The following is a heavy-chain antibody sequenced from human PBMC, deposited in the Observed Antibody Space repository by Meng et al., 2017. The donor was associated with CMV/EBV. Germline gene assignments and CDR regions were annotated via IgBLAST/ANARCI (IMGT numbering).Heavy chain of an antibody. CDR1: GYTFTGYY. D-gene: IGHD2-2*01. Sequence: ASVKVSCKASGYTFTGYYMHWVRQAPGQGLEWRGWINPNSGGTNYAQKFQDRVTMTRDTSISTAYMELSRLRSDDTAVYYCARGNSPEHTEDIVVVPAARAGGYYGMDVWGQGTTVTVSS. V-gene: IGHV1-2*02. CDR3: ARGNSPEHTEDIVVVPAARAGGYYGMDV. CDR2: INPNSGGT. J-gene: IGHJ6*02.